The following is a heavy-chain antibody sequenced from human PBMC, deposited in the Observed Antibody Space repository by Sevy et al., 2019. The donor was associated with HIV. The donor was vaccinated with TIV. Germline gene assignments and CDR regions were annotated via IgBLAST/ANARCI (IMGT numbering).Heavy chain of an antibody. D-gene: IGHD3-22*01. J-gene: IGHJ4*02. CDR3: ARDSYYYDMHSSYRPPDY. CDR2: IGVNNGKT. V-gene: IGHV1-18*01. Sequence: ASVKVSCKASGYNFNTYGITWVRQAPGQGLEWMGWIGVNNGKTNYAARLQARISRTADNSRSTVYMELRTLTSDDTAIYFCARDSYYYDMHSSYRPPDYWGQGTLVTVSS. CDR1: GYNFNTYG.